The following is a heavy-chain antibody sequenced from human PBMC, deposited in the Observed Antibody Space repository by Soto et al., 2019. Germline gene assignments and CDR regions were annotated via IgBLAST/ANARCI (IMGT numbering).Heavy chain of an antibody. CDR1: GGSITSYY. D-gene: IGHD3-10*01. Sequence: QVQLQESGPGLVKPSETLSLTCTVSGGSITSYYWSWIRQPPGKGLEWIGYIHNSGSTSYNPSLQSRVTISADVSKNQFSLDLRSVTAADKAVYYCARRWSGTDYWGHGTLVTVSS. CDR3: ARRWSGTDY. V-gene: IGHV4-59*01. J-gene: IGHJ4*01. CDR2: IHNSGST.